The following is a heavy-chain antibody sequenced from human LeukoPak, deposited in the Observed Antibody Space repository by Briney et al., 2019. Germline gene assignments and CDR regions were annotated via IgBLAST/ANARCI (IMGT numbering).Heavy chain of an antibody. V-gene: IGHV3-30*02. CDR1: GFTFSSYG. CDR2: IRYDGSNK. CDR3: AKTVTTIDYFDY. D-gene: IGHD4-17*01. J-gene: IGHJ4*02. Sequence: PGGSLRLSCAASGFTFSSYGMHWVRQAPGKGLEWVAFIRYDGSNKYYADSVKGRFTISRDNSKNTLYLQMNSLRAEDTAVYYCAKTVTTIDYFDYWGQGTLVTVSS.